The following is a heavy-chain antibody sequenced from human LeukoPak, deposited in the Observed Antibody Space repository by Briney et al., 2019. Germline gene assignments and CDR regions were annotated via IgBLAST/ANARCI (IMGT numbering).Heavy chain of an antibody. CDR3: ARDPGVRGYYYYGIDV. CDR2: IYYSGST. CDR1: GGSISSYY. V-gene: IGHV4-59*01. Sequence: SETLSLTCTVSGGSISSYYGSWIRQPPGKGLEWIGYIYYSGSTNYNPSLTSRVTISVDTSKNQFSLKLSSVTAADTAVYYCARDPGVRGYYYYGIDVWGQGTTVTVSS. J-gene: IGHJ6*02. D-gene: IGHD3-10*01.